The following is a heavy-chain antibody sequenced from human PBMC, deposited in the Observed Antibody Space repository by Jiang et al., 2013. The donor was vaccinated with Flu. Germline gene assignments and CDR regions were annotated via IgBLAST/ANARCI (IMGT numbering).Heavy chain of an antibody. CDR3: ARDQDNYGKFDY. Sequence: EVQLVESGGGLVKPGGSLRLSCAASGFTFSSYYMSWVRQAGPGKGLEWVSSISGSSTYISYADSVEGRFTISRDNARNSLYLQMNSLRAEDTAVYYCARDQDNYGKFDYWGQGILVTV. CDR2: ISGSSTYI. D-gene: IGHD5-18*01. J-gene: IGHJ4*02. V-gene: IGHV3-21*01. CDR1: GFTFSSYY.